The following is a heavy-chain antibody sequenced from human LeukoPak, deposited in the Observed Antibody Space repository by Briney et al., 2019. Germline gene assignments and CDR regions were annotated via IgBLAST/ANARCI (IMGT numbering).Heavy chain of an antibody. V-gene: IGHV4-61*02. Sequence: PSETLSLTCTVSGDSISSGDYYWSWIRQPAGKGLEWIGRISSSGSTNYNPSLKSRVTISVDTSKNQFSLKLSSVTAADTAVYYCARERPGYNRQGFDYWGQGTLVTVSS. J-gene: IGHJ4*02. CDR3: ARERPGYNRQGFDY. D-gene: IGHD5-24*01. CDR1: GDSISSGDYY. CDR2: ISSSGST.